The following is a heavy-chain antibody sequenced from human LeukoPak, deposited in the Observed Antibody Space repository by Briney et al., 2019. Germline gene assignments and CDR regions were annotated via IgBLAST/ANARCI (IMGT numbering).Heavy chain of an antibody. CDR3: AITGTMEGWFDP. V-gene: IGHV4-34*08. Sequence: GSLRLSCAASGFTFSNAWMSWVRQAPGKGLEWIGEINHSGSTNYNPSLKSRITISVDTSKNQFSLKLSSVTAADTAVYYCAITGTMEGWFDPWGQGTLVTVSS. J-gene: IGHJ5*02. CDR1: GFTFSNAW. CDR2: INHSGST. D-gene: IGHD1-7*01.